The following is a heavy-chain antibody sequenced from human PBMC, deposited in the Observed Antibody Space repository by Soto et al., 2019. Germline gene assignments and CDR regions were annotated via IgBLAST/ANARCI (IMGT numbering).Heavy chain of an antibody. CDR3: AKGYDSSGQYPEFDY. D-gene: IGHD3-22*01. CDR2: ISWDGGST. J-gene: IGHJ4*02. Sequence: GGSLRLSCAASGFTFDDYAMHWVRQAPGKGLEWVSLISWDGGSTYYADSVKGRFTISRDNSKNSLYLQMNSRRAEDTALYYCAKGYDSSGQYPEFDYWGQGTLVTVSS. CDR1: GFTFDDYA. V-gene: IGHV3-43D*04.